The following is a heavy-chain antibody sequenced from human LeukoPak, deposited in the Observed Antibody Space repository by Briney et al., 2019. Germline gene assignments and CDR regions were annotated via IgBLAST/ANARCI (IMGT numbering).Heavy chain of an antibody. Sequence: GGSLRLSCAASGFTESGYTFSSYWMHWVRQAPGKGLVWVSRINSDGSSTSYADSVKGRFTISRDNAKNSLYLQMNSLRAEDTAVYYCAREYKGDWGQGTLVTVSS. CDR1: GFTESGYTFSSYW. V-gene: IGHV3-74*01. J-gene: IGHJ4*02. CDR2: INSDGSST. CDR3: AREYKGD. D-gene: IGHD1-14*01.